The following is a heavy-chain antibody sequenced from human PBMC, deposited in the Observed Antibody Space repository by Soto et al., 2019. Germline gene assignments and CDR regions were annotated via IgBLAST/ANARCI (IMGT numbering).Heavy chain of an antibody. J-gene: IGHJ6*02. CDR1: GDSVSSNSAA. D-gene: IGHD6-6*01. CDR3: ARDSAARPELAYGMDV. Sequence: SQTLSLTCAISGDSVSSNSAAWNWIRQSPSRGLEWLGRTYYRSKWYNDYAVSVKSRITINPDTSKNQFSLQLNSVTPEDTAVYYCARDSAARPELAYGMDVWGPGTTVTVS. CDR2: TYYRSKWYN. V-gene: IGHV6-1*01.